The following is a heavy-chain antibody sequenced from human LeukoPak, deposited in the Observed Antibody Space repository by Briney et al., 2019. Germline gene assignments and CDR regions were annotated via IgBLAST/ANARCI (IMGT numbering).Heavy chain of an antibody. D-gene: IGHD5-18*01. V-gene: IGHV3-7*01. CDR2: IKQDGSEK. CDR1: GFTLSNYW. CDR3: ASEGEIGYGHFY. J-gene: IGHJ4*02. Sequence: GGSLRLSCAASGFTLSNYWMSWVRQAPGKGLEWVANIKQDGSEKYYVDSVKGRCTISRDNAKNSLYLQMNSLRAEDTAVYYCASEGEIGYGHFYWGQGTLVTVSS.